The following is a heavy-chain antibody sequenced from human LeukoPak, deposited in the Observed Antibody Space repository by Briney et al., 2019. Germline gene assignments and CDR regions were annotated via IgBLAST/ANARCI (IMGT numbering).Heavy chain of an antibody. J-gene: IGHJ3*02. D-gene: IGHD4-17*01. Sequence: PSQTLSLTCAVSGGSISSGAYSWSCIRQPPGKGREWIGYIYHSGNTYYNPSLKTRVTISVDRSKNQFSLKLSSVTAADTAVYYCARDGIYGDYGGVAFDIWGQGTMVTVSS. CDR1: GGSISSGAYS. CDR3: ARDGIYGDYGGVAFDI. V-gene: IGHV4-30-2*01. CDR2: IYHSGNT.